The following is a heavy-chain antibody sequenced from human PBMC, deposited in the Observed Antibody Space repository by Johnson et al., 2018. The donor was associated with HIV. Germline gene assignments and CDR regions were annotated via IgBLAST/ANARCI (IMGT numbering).Heavy chain of an antibody. V-gene: IGHV3-30*04. CDR3: ARGRKDIGAADGLDNDAFDM. Sequence: QVQLVESGGGLVQPGGSLKIYCAVSEFTFSDYAMHWVRLAPGKGLQWVGVISYDGTKKYYADSVRGRFTISRDISKNTLYLQMDSLRPDDTALYYGARGRKDIGAADGLDNDAFDMWGQGTMVTVSS. D-gene: IGHD6-13*01. J-gene: IGHJ3*02. CDR1: EFTFSDYA. CDR2: ISYDGTKK.